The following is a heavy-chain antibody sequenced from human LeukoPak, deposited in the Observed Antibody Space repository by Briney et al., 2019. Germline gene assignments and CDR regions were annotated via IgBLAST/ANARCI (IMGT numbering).Heavy chain of an antibody. Sequence: GGSLRLSCAASGFTFSSYGMHWVRQAPGKGLEWVAFIRYDGSNKYYADSVKGRFTISRDNSKNTLYLQMNSLRAEDTAVYYCAKDGDSPSGWPRGYYYYGMDAWGQGTTVTVSS. CDR1: GFTFSSYG. CDR2: IRYDGSNK. V-gene: IGHV3-30*02. J-gene: IGHJ6*02. CDR3: AKDGDSPSGWPRGYYYYGMDA. D-gene: IGHD6-19*01.